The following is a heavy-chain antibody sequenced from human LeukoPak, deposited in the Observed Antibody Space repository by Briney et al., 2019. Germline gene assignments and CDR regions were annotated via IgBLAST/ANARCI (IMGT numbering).Heavy chain of an antibody. CDR3: ARVHGYDYVFYSGMGWFDP. CDR1: GYTFTSYG. Sequence: ASVKVSCKASGYTFTSYGISWVRQAPGQGLEWMGWISTYNGNTNYAQKLQGRVTMTTDTSTSIAYMELRSLRSDDTAVYYCARVHGYDYVFYSGMGWFDPWGQGTLVTVSS. J-gene: IGHJ5*02. D-gene: IGHD5-12*01. V-gene: IGHV1-18*01. CDR2: ISTYNGNT.